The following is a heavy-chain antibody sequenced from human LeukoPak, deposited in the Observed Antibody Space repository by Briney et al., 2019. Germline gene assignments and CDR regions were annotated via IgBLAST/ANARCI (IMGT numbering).Heavy chain of an antibody. CDR2: IYYSGST. CDR3: ARGATVVTIIDY. Sequence: SETLSLTCTVSGGSISSGGYYWSWIRQHPGKGLEWIGYIYYSGSTYYNPSLKSRVTISVDTSKNQFSLKLSSVTAADTAVYYCARGATVVTIIDYWGQGTLVTVSS. V-gene: IGHV4-31*03. CDR1: GGSISSGGYY. J-gene: IGHJ4*02. D-gene: IGHD4-23*01.